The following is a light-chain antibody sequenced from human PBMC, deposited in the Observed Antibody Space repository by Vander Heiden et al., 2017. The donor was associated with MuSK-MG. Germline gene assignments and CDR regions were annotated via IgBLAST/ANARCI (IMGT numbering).Light chain of an antibody. J-gene: IGKJ3*01. CDR3: QQSYSIPFT. V-gene: IGKV1-39*01. CDR1: QTISGY. CDR2: AAS. Sequence: DIQMTQSPSSLSASVGDRVTITCRASQTISGYLNWYQQKPGKAPKLLIYAASSLQSGVPSRFSGSGSGTDFTLTISSLQPEDFATYYCQQSYSIPFTFGHGTKVDIK.